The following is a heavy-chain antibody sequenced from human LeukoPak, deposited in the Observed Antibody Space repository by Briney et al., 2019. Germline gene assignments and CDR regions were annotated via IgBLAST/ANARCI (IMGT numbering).Heavy chain of an antibody. J-gene: IGHJ4*02. Sequence: PGGSLRLSCAASGFTFSNYAMHWVRQAPGKGLEWVAVISYDGSTKYYPDSVKGRFTISRDNSKNTLYLQMNSLRAEDTAVYYCAKDLIVATQEFDYWGQGTLVTVSS. D-gene: IGHD5-12*01. V-gene: IGHV3-30*04. CDR3: AKDLIVATQEFDY. CDR1: GFTFSNYA. CDR2: ISYDGSTK.